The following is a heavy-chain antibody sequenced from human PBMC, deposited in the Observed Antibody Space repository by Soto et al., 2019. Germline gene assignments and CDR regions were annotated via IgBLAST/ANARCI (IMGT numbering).Heavy chain of an antibody. Sequence: PSETLSLTCTVSGGSISSYYWSWIRQPPGKGLEWIGYIYYSGSTNYNPSLKSRVTISVDTSKNQFSLKLSSVTAADTAVYYCARHSGYDYFPYYFDYWGQGTLVTVSS. CDR2: IYYSGST. J-gene: IGHJ4*02. CDR3: ARHSGYDYFPYYFDY. CDR1: GGSISSYY. D-gene: IGHD5-12*01. V-gene: IGHV4-59*01.